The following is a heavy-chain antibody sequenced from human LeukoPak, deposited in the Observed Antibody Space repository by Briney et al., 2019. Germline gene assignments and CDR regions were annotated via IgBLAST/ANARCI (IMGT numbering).Heavy chain of an antibody. CDR2: IYYSGST. D-gene: IGHD3-16*02. CDR3: ARGELSLAIDY. V-gene: IGHV4-39*07. CDR1: GGSISSSSYY. J-gene: IGHJ4*02. Sequence: SETLSLTCTVSGGSISSSSYYWGWIRQPPGKGLEWIGSIYYSGSTYYNPSLKSRVTISVDTSKNQFSLKLSSVTAADTAVYYCARGELSLAIDYWGQGTLVTVSS.